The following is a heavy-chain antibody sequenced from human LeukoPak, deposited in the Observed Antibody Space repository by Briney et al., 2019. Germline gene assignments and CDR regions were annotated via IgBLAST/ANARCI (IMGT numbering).Heavy chain of an antibody. Sequence: GGSLRLSCAASGFTFSSSWMTWVRQAPGKGLEWLANIKGDGSDKNYVDSVKGRFTISRDNAKNSLFLQKSSLRAEDTAVYYCARVGSSSWYGPHYYMDVWGKGTTVTISS. J-gene: IGHJ6*03. CDR3: ARVGSSSWYGPHYYMDV. D-gene: IGHD6-13*01. CDR2: IKGDGSDK. CDR1: GFTFSSSW. V-gene: IGHV3-7*01.